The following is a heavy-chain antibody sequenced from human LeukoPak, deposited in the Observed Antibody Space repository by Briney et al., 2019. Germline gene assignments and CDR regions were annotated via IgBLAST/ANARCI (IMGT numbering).Heavy chain of an antibody. D-gene: IGHD3-10*01. CDR3: ARAAGSGSYYNFYWFDP. CDR1: GGTFSGYA. V-gene: IGHV1-69*01. Sequence: ASVKVSCKASGGTFSGYAISWVRQAPGQGLEWMGGIIPIFGTANYAQKFQGRVTITADESTSTAYMELSSLRSEDTAVYYCARAAGSGSYYNFYWFDPWGQGTLVTVSS. J-gene: IGHJ5*02. CDR2: IIPIFGTA.